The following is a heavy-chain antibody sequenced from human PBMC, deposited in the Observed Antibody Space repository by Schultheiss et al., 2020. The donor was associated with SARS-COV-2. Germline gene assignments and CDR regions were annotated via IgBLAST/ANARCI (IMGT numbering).Heavy chain of an antibody. J-gene: IGHJ6*02. V-gene: IGHV3-66*02. CDR3: ARASTTYDFGAEGYYGMDV. CDR1: GFTFSDYY. CDR2: IYSGGCT. D-gene: IGHD3-3*01. Sequence: GGSLRLSCAASGFTFSDYYMSWVRQAPGKGLEWVSVIYSGGCTYYADSVKGRFTISRENAKNSLYLQMNSLRAEDTAVYYCARASTTYDFGAEGYYGMDVWGQGTTVTVSS.